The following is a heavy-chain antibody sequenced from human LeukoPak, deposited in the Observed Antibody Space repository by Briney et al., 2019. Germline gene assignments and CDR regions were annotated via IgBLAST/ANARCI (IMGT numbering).Heavy chain of an antibody. V-gene: IGHV4-61*01. J-gene: IGHJ4*02. Sequence: SETLSLTCTVSGGSISSSSYYWTWIRQPPGKGLECIGYIYYSGSTNYNPSLKSRVTISVDTSENQFSLKLSSVTAADTAVYYCARAGSDSSGYYLDYWGQGTLVTVSS. CDR3: ARAGSDSSGYYLDY. CDR1: GGSISSSSYY. CDR2: IYYSGST. D-gene: IGHD3-22*01.